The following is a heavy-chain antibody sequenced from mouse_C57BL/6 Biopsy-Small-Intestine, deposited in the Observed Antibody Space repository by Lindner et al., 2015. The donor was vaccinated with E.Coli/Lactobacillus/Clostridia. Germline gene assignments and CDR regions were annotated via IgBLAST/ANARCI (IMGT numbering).Heavy chain of an antibody. D-gene: IGHD3-2*02. CDR1: GYTFTSYD. V-gene: IGHV1-85*01. CDR2: IFPRDGST. CDR3: ARDTSGYGFGF. J-gene: IGHJ3*01. Sequence: VQLQESGPELVKPGASVKLSCKASGYTFTSYDLNWVKQRPGQGLEWIGWIFPRDGSTKYNEKFKGKATLTVGMSSNTAHMELHSLTSEDSAVYFCARDTSGYGFGFWGQGTLVTVSA.